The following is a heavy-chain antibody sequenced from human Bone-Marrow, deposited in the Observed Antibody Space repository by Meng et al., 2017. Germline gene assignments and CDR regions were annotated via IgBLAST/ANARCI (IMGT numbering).Heavy chain of an antibody. D-gene: IGHD1-26*01. CDR3: AREPGPRVGWFDP. Sequence: QGQVGQVGAGVKKPGSSVKVSCKASGGTFSSYAISWVRQAPGQGLEWMGGIIPIFGTANYAQKFQGRVTITADESTSTAYMELSSLRSEDTAVYYCAREPGPRVGWFDPWGQGTLVTVSS. CDR1: GGTFSSYA. J-gene: IGHJ5*02. V-gene: IGHV1-69*12. CDR2: IIPIFGTA.